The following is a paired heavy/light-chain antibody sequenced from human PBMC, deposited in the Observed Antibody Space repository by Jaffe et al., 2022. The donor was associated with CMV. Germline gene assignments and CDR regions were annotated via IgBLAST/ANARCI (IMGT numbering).Heavy chain of an antibody. Sequence: EVQLVESGGGLIQPGGSLRLSCAASGFTVSSNYMSWVRQAPGKGLEWVSVIYSGGSTYYADSVKGRFTISRDNSKNTLYLQMNSLRAEDTAVYYCARDRIGIVGATHYYYGMDVWGQGTTVTVSS. D-gene: IGHD1-26*01. CDR3: ARDRIGIVGATHYYYGMDV. CDR1: GFTVSSNY. V-gene: IGHV3-53*01. CDR2: IYSGGST. J-gene: IGHJ6*02.
Light chain of an antibody. CDR3: QSYDSSLSAL. J-gene: IGLJ2*01. CDR2: GNS. V-gene: IGLV1-40*01. Sequence: QSVLTQPPSVSGAPGQRVTISCTGSSSNIGAGYDVHWYQQLPGTAPKLLIYGNSNRPSGVPDRFSGSKSGTSASLAITGLQAEDEADYYCQSYDSSLSALFGGGTKLTVL. CDR1: SSNIGAGYD.